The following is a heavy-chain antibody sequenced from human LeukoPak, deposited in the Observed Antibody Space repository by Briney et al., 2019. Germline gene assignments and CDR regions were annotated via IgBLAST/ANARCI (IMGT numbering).Heavy chain of an antibody. J-gene: IGHJ4*02. D-gene: IGHD6-6*01. CDR3: AKHRSLDIAARPRY. CDR2: ISGSGGST. Sequence: PGGSLRLSCAASGFTFSSYAMSWVRQAPGKGLEWVSAISGSGGSTYYADSVKGRFTISRDNSKNTLYLQMNSLRAEDTAVYYCAKHRSLDIAARPRYWGQGTLVTVSS. CDR1: GFTFSSYA. V-gene: IGHV3-23*01.